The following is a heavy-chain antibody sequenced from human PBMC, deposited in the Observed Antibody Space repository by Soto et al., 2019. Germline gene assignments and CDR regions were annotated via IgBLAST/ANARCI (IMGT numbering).Heavy chain of an antibody. CDR2: MNPNSGNT. D-gene: IGHD3-22*01. J-gene: IGHJ3*02. Sequence: QVQLVQSGAEVKKPGASVKVSCKASGYTFTSYDINWVRQATGQGLEWMGWMNPNSGNTGYAQKFQGRVTMTRNTSISTTYMELSSLRSQGTAVYYCARGIKYHDPWDDAFDIWGQGKMVTVS. V-gene: IGHV1-8*01. CDR3: ARGIKYHDPWDDAFDI. CDR1: GYTFTSYD.